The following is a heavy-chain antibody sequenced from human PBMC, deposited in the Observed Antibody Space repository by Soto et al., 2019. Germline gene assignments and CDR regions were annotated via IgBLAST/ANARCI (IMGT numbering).Heavy chain of an antibody. CDR2: IYYSGST. D-gene: IGHD3-22*01. Sequence: SETLSLICTVSGGSFSSYYWRWIRQPPGKGLEWIGYIYYSGSTNYNPSLKSRVTISVDTSKNQFSLKLSSVTAADTAVYYCARGNYYDSSGYYDYWGQGTLVTVSS. CDR1: GGSFSSYY. V-gene: IGHV4-59*01. J-gene: IGHJ4*02. CDR3: ARGNYYDSSGYYDY.